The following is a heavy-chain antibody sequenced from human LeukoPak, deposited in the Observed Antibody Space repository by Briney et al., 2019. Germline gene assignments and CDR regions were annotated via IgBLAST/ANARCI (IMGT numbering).Heavy chain of an antibody. CDR3: AREPRGSLGYCSGGSCDNPYYCMDV. CDR1: VGTFTSYT. CDR2: IIPILGIA. Sequence: SVKLSRTASVGTFTSYTIGWGRHAPGRGDEWVWRIIPILGIANIAQKFQGRVTITAAKSTSTAYMELSSLRSEDTAVYYCAREPRGSLGYCSGGSCDNPYYCMDVWGQGTTVTVSS. J-gene: IGHJ6*02. V-gene: IGHV1-69*04. D-gene: IGHD2-15*01.